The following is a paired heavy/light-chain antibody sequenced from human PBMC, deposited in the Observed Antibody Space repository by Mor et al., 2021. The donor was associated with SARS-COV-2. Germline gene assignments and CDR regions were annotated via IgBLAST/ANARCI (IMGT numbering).Heavy chain of an antibody. V-gene: IGHV3-48*02. Sequence: EVQLVESGGGLVQPGGSLRLSCAASGFTFSSYNMNWVRQAPGKGLEWVSYISSSRSTIHYADSVKGRFTISRDNAKNSLYLQMNSLRDEDTAVYYCLREDIVIVSVGAPESYYYYYGMDVWGQGTTVTVSS. CDR3: LREDIVIVSVGAPESYYYYYGMDV. D-gene: IGHD2-2*01. CDR2: ISSSRSTI. CDR1: GFTFSSYN. J-gene: IGHJ6*02.
Light chain of an antibody. CDR3: MQHIEFPLT. Sequence: DIVMTQTPLSLPVTPGEPASISCRSSQSLLDSDDGNTYLDWYLQKPGQSPQLLIYTLSYRASGVPDRFSGSGSGTDFTLKISRVEAEDVGVYYCMQHIEFPLTFGGGTRVEIK. V-gene: IGKV2-40*01. CDR2: TLS. J-gene: IGKJ4*01. CDR1: QSLLDSDDGNTY.